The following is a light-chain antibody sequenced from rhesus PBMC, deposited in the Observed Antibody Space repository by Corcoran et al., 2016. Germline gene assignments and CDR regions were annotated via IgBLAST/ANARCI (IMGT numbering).Light chain of an antibody. Sequence: DIQMTQSPSSLSASVGDRVTINWRASQTISRYLAWYQQKPGKVPKPLIYAASTLESGVPSRFSGSGTGKEFTLTISGLQSEDFATYYCQQHNSHPFSFGQGTKVEIK. V-gene: IGKV1-44*03. CDR2: AAS. CDR3: QQHNSHPFS. J-gene: IGKJ2*01. CDR1: QTISRY.